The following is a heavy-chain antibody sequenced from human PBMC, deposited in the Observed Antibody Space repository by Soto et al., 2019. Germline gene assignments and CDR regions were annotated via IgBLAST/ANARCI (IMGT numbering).Heavy chain of an antibody. D-gene: IGHD3-10*01. CDR3: ARPGGSGSYAWFDP. CDR1: GGSFSGYY. Sequence: SETLSLTCAAYGGSFSGYYWSWIRQPPGKGLEWIGEINHSGSTNYNPSLKSRVTISVDTSKNQFSLKLSSVTAADTAVYYCARPGGSGSYAWFDPWGQGTLVTVSS. CDR2: INHSGST. V-gene: IGHV4-34*01. J-gene: IGHJ5*02.